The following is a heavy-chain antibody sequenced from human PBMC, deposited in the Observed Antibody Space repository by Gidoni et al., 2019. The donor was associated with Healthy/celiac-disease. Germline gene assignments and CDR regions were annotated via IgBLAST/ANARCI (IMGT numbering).Heavy chain of an antibody. CDR2: ISYDGSNK. CDR1: GFTFSSYG. D-gene: IGHD3-3*01. J-gene: IGHJ5*02. CDR3: AKDRRRSGYYAWFDP. V-gene: IGHV3-30*18. Sequence: QVQLVESGGGVVQPGRSLRLSCAASGFTFSSYGMNWVRQAPGKGLEWVAVISYDGSNKYYADSVKGRFTISRDNSKNTLYLQMKSLRAEDTAVYYCAKDRRRSGYYAWFDPWGQGTLVTVSS.